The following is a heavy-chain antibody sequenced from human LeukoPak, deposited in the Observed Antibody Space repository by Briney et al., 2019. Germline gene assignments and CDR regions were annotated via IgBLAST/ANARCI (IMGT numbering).Heavy chain of an antibody. CDR3: AKGFWVTIRAALYAFDI. Sequence: GGSLRLSCAASGFTFSSYAMSWVRQAPGKGLEWVSAISGSGGSTYYADSVKGRFTISRDNSKNTLYLQMNSLRAEDTAVYYCAKGFWVTIRAALYAFDIWGQGTMVTVSS. V-gene: IGHV3-23*01. CDR2: ISGSGGST. J-gene: IGHJ3*02. D-gene: IGHD4-17*01. CDR1: GFTFSSYA.